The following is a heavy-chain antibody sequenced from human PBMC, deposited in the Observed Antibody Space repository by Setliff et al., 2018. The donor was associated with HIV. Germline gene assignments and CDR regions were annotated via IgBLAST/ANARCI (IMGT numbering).Heavy chain of an antibody. J-gene: IGHJ4*02. V-gene: IGHV3-20*04. CDR3: ARVQYHYDGTVYYIQCPDY. CDR1: GFNLAAYA. D-gene: IGHD3-22*01. CDR2: MNWNGDAL. Sequence: GGSLRLSCAASGFNLAAYAMSWVRQAPGKGLEWVSGMNWNGDALGYADAVKGRFTISRDNAKNSLYLQMDSLRAEDTAFYYCARVQYHYDGTVYYIQCPDYWGQGTLVTVSS.